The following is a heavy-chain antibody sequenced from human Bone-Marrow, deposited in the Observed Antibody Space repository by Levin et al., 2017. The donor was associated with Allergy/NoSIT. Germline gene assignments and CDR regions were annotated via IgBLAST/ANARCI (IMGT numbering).Heavy chain of an antibody. V-gene: IGHV1-2*06. J-gene: IGHJ5*02. CDR2: LNPNSGGT. D-gene: IGHD4-17*01. CDR1: GYSFTDYY. CDR3: VPDGVRGWFDP. Sequence: ASVKVSCKASGYSFTDYYMHWVRQAPGQGLEWMGRLNPNSGGTDYAQKLQGRVTMTRDTSISTAYMELRGLTSDDTAVYYCVPDGVRGWFDPWGQGTLVTVSS.